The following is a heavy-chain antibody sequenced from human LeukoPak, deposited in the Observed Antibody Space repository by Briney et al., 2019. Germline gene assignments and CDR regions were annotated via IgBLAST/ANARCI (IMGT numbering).Heavy chain of an antibody. CDR3: ARRSGYCSGGSCYSYYYYGMDV. CDR1: GFTFSDYY. J-gene: IGHJ6*02. Sequence: PGGSLRLSCAASGFTFSDYYMTWIRQAPGKGLEWVSVIYSGSSTYYADSVKGRFTISRDNSKNTLYLQMNSLRAEDTAVYYCARRSGYCSGGSCYSYYYYGMDVWGQGTTVTVSS. CDR2: IYSGSST. V-gene: IGHV3-53*01. D-gene: IGHD2-15*01.